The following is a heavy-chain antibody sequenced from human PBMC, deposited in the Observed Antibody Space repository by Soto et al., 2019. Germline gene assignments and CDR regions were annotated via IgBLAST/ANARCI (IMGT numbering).Heavy chain of an antibody. CDR1: GFTFISYS. J-gene: IGHJ4*02. D-gene: IGHD2-2*01. CDR3: ARARARRQLHFDY. CDR2: ISSSSSYI. Sequence: GGSLRLSCAASGFTFISYSMNWVRQAPGKGLEWVSSISSSSSYIYYADSVKGRFTISRDNAKNSLYLQMNSLRAEDTAVYYCARARARRQLHFDYWGQGTLVTVSS. V-gene: IGHV3-21*01.